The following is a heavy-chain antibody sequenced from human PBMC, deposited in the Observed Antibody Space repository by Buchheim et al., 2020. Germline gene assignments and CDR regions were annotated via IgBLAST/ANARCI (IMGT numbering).Heavy chain of an antibody. D-gene: IGHD3-22*01. J-gene: IGHJ3*02. V-gene: IGHV1-69*06. CDR2: IIPIFGTA. CDR3: ARVTEYYYDSSGPMNDAFDI. Sequence: QVQLVQSGAEVKKPGSSVKVSCKASGGTFSSYAISWVRQAPGQGLEWMGGIIPIFGTANYAQKFQGRVTITADKSTSTAYMELSSLRSEDTAVYYCARVTEYYYDSSGPMNDAFDIWGQGT. CDR1: GGTFSSYA.